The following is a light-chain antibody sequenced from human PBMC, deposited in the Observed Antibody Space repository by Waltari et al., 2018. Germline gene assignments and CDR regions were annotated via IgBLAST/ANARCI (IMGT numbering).Light chain of an antibody. J-gene: IGLJ1*01. Sequence: SYVLTQPAXXSVAPXXTARITCEGNNIGGKXVHWYQLRPGQAPVLVVHDDSDRPSGIPXXXSGSNSGNXXTLTISGVEVGDEGDYXXQVWEXSXXHYVFGTGXXVSV. CDR3: QVWEXSXXHYV. CDR1: NIGGKX. CDR2: DDS. V-gene: IGLV3-21*02.